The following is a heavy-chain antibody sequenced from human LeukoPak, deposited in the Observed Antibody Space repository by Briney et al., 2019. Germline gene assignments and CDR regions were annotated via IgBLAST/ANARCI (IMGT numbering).Heavy chain of an antibody. CDR2: INHSGST. CDR3: ARGGYCSGGSCYSSEGGSDY. J-gene: IGHJ4*02. Sequence: PSETLSLTCAVSGGSFSGYYWSGIRQPPGKGLEWIGEINHSGSTNYNPSLKSRVTISVDTSKNQFSLKLSSVTAAGTAVYYCARGGYCSGGSCYSSEGGSDYWGQGTLVTVSS. CDR1: GGSFSGYY. D-gene: IGHD2-15*01. V-gene: IGHV4-34*01.